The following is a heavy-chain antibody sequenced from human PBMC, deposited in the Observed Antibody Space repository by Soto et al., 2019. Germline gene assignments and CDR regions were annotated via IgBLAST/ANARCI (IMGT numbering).Heavy chain of an antibody. CDR2: IYYSGST. D-gene: IGHD6-13*01. V-gene: IGHV4-39*01. Sequence: PSETLSLTCTVSGGSISSSSYYWGWIRHPPGKGLEWIGSIYYSGSTYYNPSLKSRVTISVDTSKNQFSLKLSSVTAADTALYYCARHTSSSWYSIYYFDYWGQGTLVTVSS. CDR3: ARHTSSSWYSIYYFDY. CDR1: GGSISSSSYY. J-gene: IGHJ4*02.